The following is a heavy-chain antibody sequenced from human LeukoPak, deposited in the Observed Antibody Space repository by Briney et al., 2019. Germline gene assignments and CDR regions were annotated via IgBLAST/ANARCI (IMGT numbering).Heavy chain of an antibody. CDR3: ARKSRFGNNMDV. V-gene: IGHV3-66*02. Sequence: GGSLRLSCAASGFTVSSNYMSWVRQAPGKGLEWVSVIYSGGSTYYADSVKGRFTISRDNSKNTLYLQMNSLRAEDTAVYYCARKSRFGNNMDVWGKGTTVTVSS. D-gene: IGHD3-10*01. CDR1: GFTVSSNY. J-gene: IGHJ6*03. CDR2: IYSGGST.